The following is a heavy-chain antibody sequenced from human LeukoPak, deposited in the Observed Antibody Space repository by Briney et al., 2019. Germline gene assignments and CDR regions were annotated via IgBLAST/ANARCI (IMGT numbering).Heavy chain of an antibody. D-gene: IGHD2-21*02. V-gene: IGHV3-23*01. J-gene: IGHJ4*02. CDR2: ISGSGGST. Sequence: GSLRLSCAASGFTFSSYAMSWVRQAPGKGLEWVSAISGSGGSTYYADSVKGRFTISRDNSKNTLYLQMNSLRAEDTAVYYCACLSAVTGTFDYWGQGTLVTVFS. CDR1: GFTFSSYA. CDR3: ACLSAVTGTFDY.